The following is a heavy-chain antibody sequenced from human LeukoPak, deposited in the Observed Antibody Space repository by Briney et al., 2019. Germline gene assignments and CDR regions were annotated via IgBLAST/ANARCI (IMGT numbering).Heavy chain of an antibody. V-gene: IGHV3-NL1*01. D-gene: IGHD3-16*02. CDR1: GFTFSSYA. J-gene: IGHJ3*02. CDR2: IYDDNST. CDR3: STTSLLRADAFDM. Sequence: GGSLRLSCAASGFTFSSYAMHWVRQAPGKGLEWVSVIYDDNSTYYADSVKGRFTISRDNSKNTLYLQMNSLRVGDTALYYCSTTSLLRADAFDMWGQGTMVTVSS.